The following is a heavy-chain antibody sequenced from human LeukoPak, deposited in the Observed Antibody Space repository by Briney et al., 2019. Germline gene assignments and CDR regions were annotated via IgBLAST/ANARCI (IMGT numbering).Heavy chain of an antibody. J-gene: IGHJ4*02. D-gene: IGHD3-10*01. CDR3: ASNPAVGRLLWFGEFVG. CDR1: GFTFSSYS. Sequence: GGSLRLSCAASGFTFSSYSMNWVRQAPGKGLEWVSSISSSSSYIYYADSVKGRFTISRDNAKNSLYLQMNSLRAEDTAVYYCASNPAVGRLLWFGEFVGWGQGTMVTVSS. CDR2: ISSSSSYI. V-gene: IGHV3-21*01.